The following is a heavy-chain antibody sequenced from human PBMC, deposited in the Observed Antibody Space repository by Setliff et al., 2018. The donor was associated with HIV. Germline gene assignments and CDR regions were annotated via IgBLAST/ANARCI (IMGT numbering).Heavy chain of an antibody. CDR1: GGSITSGSYY. Sequence: PSETLSLTCTVSGGSITSGSYYWNWIRQPAGKGLEWIGRIYISGSTNYNPSLKSRVTMSVDTSKNQFSLKLTSVTAADTAVYYCARERDAGYYYGSGSYHPFDYWGQGTLVTVSS. CDR2: IYISGST. J-gene: IGHJ4*02. D-gene: IGHD3-10*01. CDR3: ARERDAGYYYGSGSYHPFDY. V-gene: IGHV4-61*02.